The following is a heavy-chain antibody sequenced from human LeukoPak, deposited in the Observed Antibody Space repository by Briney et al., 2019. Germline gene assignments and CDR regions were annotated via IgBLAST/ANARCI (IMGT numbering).Heavy chain of an antibody. CDR3: ASPYYYDSSGYVGAFDI. CDR1: GGTFSSYA. D-gene: IGHD3-22*01. V-gene: IGHV1-69*13. Sequence: ASVKVSCKASGGTFSSYAISWVRQAPGQGLEWMGGIIPIFGTANYAQKFQGRVTITADESTSTAYMELSSLRSEDTAVYYCASPYYYDSSGYVGAFDIWGQGTMVTVSS. J-gene: IGHJ3*02. CDR2: IIPIFGTA.